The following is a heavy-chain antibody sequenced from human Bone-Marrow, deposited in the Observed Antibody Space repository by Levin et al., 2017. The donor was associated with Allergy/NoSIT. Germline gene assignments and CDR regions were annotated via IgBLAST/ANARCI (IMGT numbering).Heavy chain of an antibody. CDR1: GGSISSSNW. D-gene: IGHD3-10*01. Sequence: MSSETLSLTCAVSGGSISSSNWWSWVRQPPGKGLEWIGEIYHSGSTNYNPSLKSRVTISVDKSKNQFSLKLSSVTAADTAVYYCASKTYMVRGVDYFDYWGQGTLVTVSS. CDR2: IYHSGST. CDR3: ASKTYMVRGVDYFDY. J-gene: IGHJ4*02. V-gene: IGHV4-4*02.